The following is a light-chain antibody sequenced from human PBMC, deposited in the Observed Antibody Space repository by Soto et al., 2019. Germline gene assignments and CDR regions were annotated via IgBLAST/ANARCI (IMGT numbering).Light chain of an antibody. J-gene: IGKJ1*01. CDR1: QGISNY. Sequence: DIQMTQSPSSLSASVRDRVTITCRASQGISNYLAWYQQKPGKVPKLLIYAASTLQSGVPSRFSGSGSGTDFTLTISRLQPEDVATYYRQKYDSAPWTFGQGTKVEIK. CDR3: QKYDSAPWT. V-gene: IGKV1-27*01. CDR2: AAS.